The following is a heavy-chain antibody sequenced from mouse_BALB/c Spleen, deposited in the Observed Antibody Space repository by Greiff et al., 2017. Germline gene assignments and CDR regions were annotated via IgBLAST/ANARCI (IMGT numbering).Heavy chain of an antibody. D-gene: IGHD6-1*01. J-gene: IGHJ3*01. CDR2: ISYSGST. Sequence: EVMLVESGPGLVKPSQSLSLTCTVTGYSITSDYAWNWIRQFPGNKLEWMGYISYSGSTSYNPSLKSRISITRDTSKNQFFLQLNSVTTEDTATYYCARVEPFAYWGQGTLVTVSA. V-gene: IGHV3-2*02. CDR3: ARVEPFAY. CDR1: GYSITSDYA.